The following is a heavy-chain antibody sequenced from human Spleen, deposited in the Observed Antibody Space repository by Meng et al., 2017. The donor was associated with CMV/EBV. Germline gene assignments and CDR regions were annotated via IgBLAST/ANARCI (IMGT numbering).Heavy chain of an antibody. Sequence: SGFSLSISGMGVGGNRQHPGKALEWLAFIYWDGDKRYSPSLKSRLTITKDTSKNQVVLTMTNMDPVDTATYYCAHSPYFYDSRSFDYWGQGTLVTVSS. J-gene: IGHJ4*02. CDR3: AHSPYFYDSRSFDY. CDR1: GFSLSISGMG. D-gene: IGHD3-22*01. V-gene: IGHV2-5*02. CDR2: IYWDGDK.